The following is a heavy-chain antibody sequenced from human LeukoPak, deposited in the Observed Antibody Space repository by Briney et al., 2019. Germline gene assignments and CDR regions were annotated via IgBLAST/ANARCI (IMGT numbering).Heavy chain of an antibody. CDR3: ARGGSRYYYMDV. CDR2: VYTSGST. Sequence: PSETLSLTCTVSGGSFSSYYWSWIRQPAGKGLEWIGRVYTSGSTNYNPSLKSRVTMSMDTSKNQFSLKVSSVTAADTAAYYCARGGSRYYYMDVWGKGTTVTVSS. D-gene: IGHD2-2*01. V-gene: IGHV4-4*07. CDR1: GGSFSSYY. J-gene: IGHJ6*03.